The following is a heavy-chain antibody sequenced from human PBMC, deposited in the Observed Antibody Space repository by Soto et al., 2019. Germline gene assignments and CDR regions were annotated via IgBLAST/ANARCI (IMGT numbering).Heavy chain of an antibody. CDR3: TRDASRDSSARAWFDP. CDR2: IWYDGSNK. Sequence: GGSLRLSCAASGFTFSSYGMHWVRQAPGKGLEWVAVIWYDGSNKCYADSVKGRFTISRDNAKNSLHLQMNSLRAEDTAVYYCTRDASRDSSARAWFDPWGPGTLVTVSS. CDR1: GFTFSSYG. D-gene: IGHD6-13*01. V-gene: IGHV3-33*01. J-gene: IGHJ5*02.